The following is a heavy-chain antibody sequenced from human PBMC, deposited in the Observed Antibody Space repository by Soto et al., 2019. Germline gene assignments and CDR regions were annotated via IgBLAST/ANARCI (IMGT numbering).Heavy chain of an antibody. CDR1: GFTFSNAW. CDR2: IKSKTDGGTT. D-gene: IGHD2-2*01. CDR3: TNRYCNSTSCAYDAFDI. Sequence: GGSLRLSCAASGFTFSNAWMSWVRQAPGKGLEWVGRIKSKTDGGTTDYAAPVKGRFTISREDSKNTLYLQMNSLKTEDTAVYYCTNRYCNSTSCAYDAFDIWGQGTMVTVSS. J-gene: IGHJ3*02. V-gene: IGHV3-15*01.